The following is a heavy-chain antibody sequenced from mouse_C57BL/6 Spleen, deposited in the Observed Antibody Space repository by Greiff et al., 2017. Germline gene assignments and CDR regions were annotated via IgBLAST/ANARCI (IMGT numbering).Heavy chain of an antibody. J-gene: IGHJ4*01. Sequence: DVKLVESEGGLVQPGSSMKLSCTASGFTFSDYYMAWVRQVPEKGLEWVANINYDGSSTYYLDSLKSRFIISRDNAKNILYLQMSSLKSEDTATYYCARGRAYGKDAMDYWGQGTSVTVSS. CDR3: ARGRAYGKDAMDY. V-gene: IGHV5-16*01. CDR1: GFTFSDYY. D-gene: IGHD2-1*01. CDR2: INYDGSST.